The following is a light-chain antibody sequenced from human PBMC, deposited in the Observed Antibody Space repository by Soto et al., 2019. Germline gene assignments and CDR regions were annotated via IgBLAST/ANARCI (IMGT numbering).Light chain of an antibody. J-gene: IGKJ2*01. CDR2: GAS. Sequence: ETVLTQSPGTLSLSPGETATLSCRASQSVASNSLAWYQQKPGQAPRLLVYGASGRATDIPDRFSGRGSGTDFTLTINRLEPEVFAVYYCQNYDSSPYTFGQGTKLEIK. V-gene: IGKV3-20*01. CDR1: QSVASNS. CDR3: QNYDSSPYT.